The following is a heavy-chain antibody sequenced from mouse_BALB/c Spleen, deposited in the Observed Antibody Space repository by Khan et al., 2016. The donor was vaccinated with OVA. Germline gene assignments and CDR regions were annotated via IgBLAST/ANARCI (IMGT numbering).Heavy chain of an antibody. J-gene: IGHJ4*01. Sequence: LVESGPELKKPGETVKISCKASGYTFRNNGMNWVKQAPGKGLKWMGWINTYTGEPTYADDFTGRFAFSLETSANTDYLQINNLKNEDTATYFCARVGYNGTMDSWGQGTSVTVSS. D-gene: IGHD2-14*01. V-gene: IGHV9-3-1*01. CDR3: ARVGYNGTMDS. CDR1: GYTFRNNG. CDR2: INTYTGEP.